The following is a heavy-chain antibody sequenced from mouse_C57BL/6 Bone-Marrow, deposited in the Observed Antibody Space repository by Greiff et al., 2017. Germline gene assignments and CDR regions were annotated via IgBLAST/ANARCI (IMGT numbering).Heavy chain of an antibody. J-gene: IGHJ4*01. D-gene: IGHD3-2*02. CDR1: GYTFTSYW. CDR2: IHPNSGRT. V-gene: IGHV1-64*01. Sequence: VQLQQPGAELVKPGASVKLSCKASGYTFTSYWMHWVKQRPGQGLEWIGMIHPNSGRTNYNEKFKSKATLTVDKSSSTAYMQLSSLTSEDSAFYYCARYSSGYNYAMDYWGQGTAVTVSS. CDR3: ARYSSGYNYAMDY.